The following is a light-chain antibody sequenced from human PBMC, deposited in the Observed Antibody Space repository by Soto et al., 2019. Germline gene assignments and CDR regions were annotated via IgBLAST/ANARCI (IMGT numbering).Light chain of an antibody. Sequence: QSVLTQPPSASGTPGQRVTSSCSGSSSNIGSNYVYWYQQLPGTAPKLLIYRNNQRPSGVPDRFSGSKSGTSASLAISGLRSEDEADYYCAAWDDSLSGGWVFGGGTKLTVL. V-gene: IGLV1-47*01. CDR1: SSNIGSNY. CDR2: RNN. CDR3: AAWDDSLSGGWV. J-gene: IGLJ3*02.